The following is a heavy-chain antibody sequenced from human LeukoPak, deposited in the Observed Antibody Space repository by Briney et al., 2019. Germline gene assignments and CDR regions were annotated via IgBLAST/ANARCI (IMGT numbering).Heavy chain of an antibody. CDR1: GFTFSSYA. CDR2: ISYDGSNK. CDR3: ARVMAPEGLGYFDY. J-gene: IGHJ4*02. Sequence: GGSLRLSCAASGFTFSSYAMHWVRRAPGKGLEWVAVISYDGSNKYYADSVKGRFTISRDNSKNTLYLQMNSLRAEDTAVYYCARVMAPEGLGYFDYWGQGTLVTVSS. V-gene: IGHV3-30*04. D-gene: IGHD5-24*01.